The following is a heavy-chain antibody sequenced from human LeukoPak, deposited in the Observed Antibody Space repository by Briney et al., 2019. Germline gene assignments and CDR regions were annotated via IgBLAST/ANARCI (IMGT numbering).Heavy chain of an antibody. CDR1: GYTFTRYY. V-gene: IGHV1-46*04. CDR3: ARGWIDWNYAGGWFDP. Sequence: ASVKVSCKASGYTFTRYYMHWVRQAPGQGLEWMGIINPSGGSTIYAQKLQGRVTMTRDTSTSTVYMELSSLRSEDTAVYYCARGWIDWNYAGGWFDPWGQGTLVTVSS. CDR2: INPSGGST. J-gene: IGHJ5*02. D-gene: IGHD1-7*01.